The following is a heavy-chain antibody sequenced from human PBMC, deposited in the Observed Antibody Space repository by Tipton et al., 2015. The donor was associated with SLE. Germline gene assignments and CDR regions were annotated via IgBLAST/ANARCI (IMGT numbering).Heavy chain of an antibody. CDR2: IKQDGGEQ. Sequence: SLRLSCAASGFTFSTYWMSWVHQAPGKGLEWVANIKQDGGEQNYVDSVKGRLIISRDNAKNALYLQMNNLRAEDTAVYYCAREGGSYYPSYYFDYWGQGTLVTVSS. CDR1: GFTFSTYW. D-gene: IGHD1-26*01. J-gene: IGHJ4*02. CDR3: AREGGSYYPSYYFDY. V-gene: IGHV3-7*01.